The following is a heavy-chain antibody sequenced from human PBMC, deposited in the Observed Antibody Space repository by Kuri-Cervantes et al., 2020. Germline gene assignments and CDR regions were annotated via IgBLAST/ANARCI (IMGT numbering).Heavy chain of an antibody. V-gene: IGHV3-23*01. CDR1: GFTFNNYA. CDR3: ASVHYKWPTVTANSYYFDY. D-gene: IGHD4-17*01. Sequence: GESPKISCAASGFTFNNYAMTWVRQAPGERLEWVSCISGGGTTTYYADAVKGRFTISRDTSENTLFLQMNSLRAEDTAVYYCASVHYKWPTVTANSYYFDYCGQGTLVTVSS. CDR2: ISGGGTTT. J-gene: IGHJ4*02.